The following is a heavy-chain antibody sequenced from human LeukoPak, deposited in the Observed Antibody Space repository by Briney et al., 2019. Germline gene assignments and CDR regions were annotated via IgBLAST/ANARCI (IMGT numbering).Heavy chain of an antibody. Sequence: GGSLRLSCTASGFTFSYYGMHWVRQAPGKGLEWMAVMWSNGYSRYYADSVKGRFTISRDNSKNTLYLEMNSLRAEDTAVYSCARDFDTSGHYLFDYWGQGTLVSVSS. CDR1: GFTFSYYG. D-gene: IGHD3-22*01. CDR2: MWSNGYSR. V-gene: IGHV3-33*01. J-gene: IGHJ4*02. CDR3: ARDFDTSGHYLFDY.